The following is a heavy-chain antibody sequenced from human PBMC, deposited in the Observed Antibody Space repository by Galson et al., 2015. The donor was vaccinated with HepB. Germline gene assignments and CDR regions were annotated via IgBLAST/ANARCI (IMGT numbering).Heavy chain of an antibody. CDR3: ARVPYGSGSYSGHDAFDI. J-gene: IGHJ3*02. CDR1: GYSFTSYW. V-gene: IGHV5-51*01. D-gene: IGHD3-10*01. CDR2: IYPGDSDT. Sequence: QSGAEVKKPGESLKISCKGSGYSFTSYWIGWVRQMPGKGLEWMGIIYPGDSDTRYSPSFQGQVTISADKSISTAYLQWSSLKASDTAMYYCARVPYGSGSYSGHDAFDIWGQGTMVTVSS.